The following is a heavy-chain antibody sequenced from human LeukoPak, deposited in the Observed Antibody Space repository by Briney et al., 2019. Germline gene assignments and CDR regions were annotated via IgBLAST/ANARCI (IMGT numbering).Heavy chain of an antibody. Sequence: ASVKVSCKASGYTFTGYYMHWVRQAPGQGLEWMGWINPNSGGTNYAQKFQGRVTMTRDTSISTAYMELSRLRSDDTAVYYCARAIAVAGRGDWFDPWGQGTLVTVSS. J-gene: IGHJ5*02. CDR3: ARAIAVAGRGDWFDP. D-gene: IGHD6-19*01. V-gene: IGHV1-2*02. CDR1: GYTFTGYY. CDR2: INPNSGGT.